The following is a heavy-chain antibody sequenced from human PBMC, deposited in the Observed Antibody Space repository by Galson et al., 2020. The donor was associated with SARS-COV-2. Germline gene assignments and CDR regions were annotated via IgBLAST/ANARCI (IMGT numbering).Heavy chain of an antibody. CDR1: GFSLSTSAVG. CDR3: VYHYDMSGYVPFDS. V-gene: IGHV2-5*02. D-gene: IGHD3-22*01. Sequence: KMSGPTLVKPTQTLTLTCTFSGFSLSTSAVGVAWIRQPPGKALEWLAVIYLDDDKRYSPSLKSRLTITKDTSKNQVVLTMTNMDPVDTATYYCVYHYDMSGYVPFDSWGQGTLVTVSS. CDR2: IYLDDDK. J-gene: IGHJ4*02.